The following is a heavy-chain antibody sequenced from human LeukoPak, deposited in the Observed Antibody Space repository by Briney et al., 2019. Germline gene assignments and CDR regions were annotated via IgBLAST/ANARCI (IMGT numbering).Heavy chain of an antibody. J-gene: IGHJ4*02. CDR1: VFTFIKAW. CDR2: IKSKTDGGTT. Sequence: GGSLRLSFAASVFTFIKAWLNGVGQPPGRGREWVGRIKSKTDGGTTDYAAPVKGRFTISRDDSKNTLYLQMNSLKTEDTAVYYCTTDDSPWDYWGQGTLVTVSS. D-gene: IGHD2-15*01. CDR3: TTDDSPWDY. V-gene: IGHV3-15*07.